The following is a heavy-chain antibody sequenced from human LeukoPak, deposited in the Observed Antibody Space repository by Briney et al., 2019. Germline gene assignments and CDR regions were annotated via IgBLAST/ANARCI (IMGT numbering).Heavy chain of an antibody. J-gene: IGHJ4*02. Sequence: ASVTVSCKASGYTFTSYGISWVRQAPGQGLEWMGWISAYNGNTNYAQKLQGRVTMTTDTSTSTAYMELRSLRSDDTAVYYCAREVPLGYCSGGSCPFDYWGQGTLVTVSS. CDR1: GYTFTSYG. D-gene: IGHD2-15*01. CDR2: ISAYNGNT. CDR3: AREVPLGYCSGGSCPFDY. V-gene: IGHV1-18*04.